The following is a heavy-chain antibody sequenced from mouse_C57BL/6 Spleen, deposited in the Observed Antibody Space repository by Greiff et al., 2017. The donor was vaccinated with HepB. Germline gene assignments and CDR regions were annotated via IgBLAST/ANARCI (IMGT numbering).Heavy chain of an antibody. V-gene: IGHV1-31*01. Sequence: EVKLVESGPELVKPGASVKISCKASGYSFTSYYMHWVKQSHGNILDWIGYIYPYNGVSSYNQKFKGKATLTVDKSSSTAYMELRSLTSEDSAVYYCARAYYGSWYFDVWGTGTTVTVSS. CDR1: GYSFTSYY. CDR3: ARAYYGSWYFDV. D-gene: IGHD2-9*01. J-gene: IGHJ1*03. CDR2: IYPYNGVS.